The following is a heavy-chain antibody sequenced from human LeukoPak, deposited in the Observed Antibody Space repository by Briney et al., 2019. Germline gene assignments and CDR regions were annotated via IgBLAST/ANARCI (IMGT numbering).Heavy chain of an antibody. D-gene: IGHD2-21*02. J-gene: IGHJ4*02. V-gene: IGHV3-53*01. CDR2: IYSGGST. Sequence: GGSLRLSCAASGFTVSSNYMSWVRQAPGKGLEWVSVIYSGGSTYYADSVKGRFTISRDNSKNTLYLQMNSLRAEDTAVYYCARAYCGGDCRLDYWGQGTLVTVSS. CDR1: GFTVSSNY. CDR3: ARAYCGGDCRLDY.